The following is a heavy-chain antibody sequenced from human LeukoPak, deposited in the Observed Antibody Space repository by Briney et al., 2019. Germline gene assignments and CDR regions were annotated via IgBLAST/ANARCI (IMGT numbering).Heavy chain of an antibody. Sequence: SVKVSCKASGGTFSSYAISWVRQAPGQGLEWMGGIIPIFGTANYAQKFQGRVTITADESTSTAYMELSSLRSEDTAVYYCARVLSGYSYAPRDAFDIWGQGTMVTVSS. CDR1: GGTFSSYA. V-gene: IGHV1-69*13. CDR3: ARVLSGYSYAPRDAFDI. CDR2: IIPIFGTA. J-gene: IGHJ3*02. D-gene: IGHD5-18*01.